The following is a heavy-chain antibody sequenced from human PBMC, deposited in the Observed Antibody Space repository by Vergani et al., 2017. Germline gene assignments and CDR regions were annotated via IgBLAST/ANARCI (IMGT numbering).Heavy chain of an antibody. J-gene: IGHJ4*02. V-gene: IGHV4-39*07. CDR3: ARRPPYSPVDY. Sequence: QLQLQESGPGLVKPSETLSLTCTVSGGSISSSSYYWGWIRQPPGKGLEWIGSIYYSGSTYYNPSLKSRVTISVDTSKNQFSLKLSSVTAADTAVYYCARRPPYSPVDYWGQGTLVTVSS. CDR1: GGSISSSSYY. CDR2: IYYSGST. D-gene: IGHD2-15*01.